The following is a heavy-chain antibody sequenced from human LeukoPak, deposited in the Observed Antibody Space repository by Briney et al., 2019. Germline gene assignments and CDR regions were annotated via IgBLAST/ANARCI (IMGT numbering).Heavy chain of an antibody. CDR2: ISGSGGST. Sequence: GGSLRLSCAASGFTFSDYYMSWIRQAPGKGLEWVSAISGSGGSTYYADSVKGRFTISRDNSKNTLYLQMNSLRAEDTAVYYCAKFYLGLFGFNWFDPWGQGTLVTVSS. J-gene: IGHJ5*02. V-gene: IGHV3-23*01. CDR1: GFTFSDYY. D-gene: IGHD3-16*01. CDR3: AKFYLGLFGFNWFDP.